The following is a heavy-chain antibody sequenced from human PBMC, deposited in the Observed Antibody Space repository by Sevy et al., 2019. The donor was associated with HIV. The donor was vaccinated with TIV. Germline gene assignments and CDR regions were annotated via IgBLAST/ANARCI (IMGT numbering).Heavy chain of an antibody. CDR1: GFTVSSNY. CDR2: IYSGDRT. Sequence: GGSLRLSCAASGFTVSSNYMSWVRQAPGKGLEWVSVIYSGDRTDYADSVKGGFTISRDNSKNTLYLQMNSLRDEDTAVYYCARDRVTYYYDSSGYYTSGYGMDVWGQGTTVTVSS. J-gene: IGHJ6*02. CDR3: ARDRVTYYYDSSGYYTSGYGMDV. V-gene: IGHV3-53*01. D-gene: IGHD3-22*01.